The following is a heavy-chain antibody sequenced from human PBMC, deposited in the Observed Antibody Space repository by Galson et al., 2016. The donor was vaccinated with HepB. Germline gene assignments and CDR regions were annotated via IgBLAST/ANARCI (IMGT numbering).Heavy chain of an antibody. D-gene: IGHD3-16*01. CDR2: IWYDGSNK. Sequence: SLRLSCAASGFTFSSSGMCWVRQAPGKGLEWMAVIWYDGSNKYYADSVKGRFTISRDNSKNTLYLQMNSLRAEDTAVYYCARDSGAPLGAPPDYWGQGTLVTVSS. CDR3: ARDSGAPLGAPPDY. V-gene: IGHV3-33*07. CDR1: GFTFSSSG. J-gene: IGHJ4*02.